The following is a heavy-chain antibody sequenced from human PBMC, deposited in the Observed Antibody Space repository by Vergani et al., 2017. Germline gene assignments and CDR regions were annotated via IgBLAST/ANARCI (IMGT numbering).Heavy chain of an antibody. J-gene: IGHJ4*02. V-gene: IGHV3-49*04. CDR1: GFSFGDYA. CDR2: IRNKAYGGTT. Sequence: EVQLVESGGGLVPPGRSLRLSCAASGFSFGDYAMTWVRQAPGTGLEWVAFIRNKAYGGTTEYAASVKGRFTIPRDDSKRLADLQLSGLKTEDTAVYFCSRGRGYSFGYSDYWGQGTLVTVSS. CDR3: SRGRGYSFGYSDY. D-gene: IGHD5-18*01.